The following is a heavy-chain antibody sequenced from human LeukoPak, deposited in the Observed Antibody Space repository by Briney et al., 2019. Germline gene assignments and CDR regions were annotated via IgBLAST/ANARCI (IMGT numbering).Heavy chain of an antibody. CDR2: ISAYNGNT. CDR1: AYTFTSYD. J-gene: IGHJ4*02. Sequence: ASVTVSFSSSAYTFTSYDISWVRQPPGQGLEWMGWISAYNGNTNYSQKLQGRVTMTTDTSTSTAYMELRSLRSDDTAVYDCARTSGSYPNWGQGTLVTVSS. CDR3: ARTSGSYPN. D-gene: IGHD1-26*01. V-gene: IGHV1-18*01.